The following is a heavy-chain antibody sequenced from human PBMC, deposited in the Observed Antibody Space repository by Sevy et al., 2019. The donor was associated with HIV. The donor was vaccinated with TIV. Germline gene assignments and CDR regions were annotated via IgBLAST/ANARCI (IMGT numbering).Heavy chain of an antibody. J-gene: IGHJ6*02. CDR3: ARGRKTTEEWLEELDYYYGLDV. CDR2: VRNDGSNK. D-gene: IGHD2-8*01. V-gene: IGHV3-30*02. Sequence: GGSLRLSCAASGFSLTTSDMHWVRQAPGKDLEWVAYVRNDGSNKYSADSVRDRFTISRDSPKNTLYLQMNSLRDEDTAIYYCARGRKTTEEWLEELDYYYGLDVWGQGTTVTVSS. CDR1: GFSLTTSD.